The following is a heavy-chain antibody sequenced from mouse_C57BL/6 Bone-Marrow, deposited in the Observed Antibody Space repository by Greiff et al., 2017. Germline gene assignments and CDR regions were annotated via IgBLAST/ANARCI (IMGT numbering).Heavy chain of an antibody. CDR3: ARDYGSSYWYFDV. CDR1: GYTFTSYY. Sequence: LQESGPELVKPGASVKLSCKASGYTFTSYYINWVKQRPGQGLEWIGWIYPRDGSTKYNEKFKGKATLTVDTSSSTAYMELNSLTSEDSAVYVCARDYGSSYWYFDVWGTGTTVTGSS. CDR2: IYPRDGST. D-gene: IGHD1-1*01. V-gene: IGHV1-85*01. J-gene: IGHJ1*03.